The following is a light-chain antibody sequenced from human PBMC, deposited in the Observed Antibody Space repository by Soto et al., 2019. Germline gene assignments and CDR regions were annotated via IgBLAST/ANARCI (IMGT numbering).Light chain of an antibody. CDR2: EVS. CDR1: SSDVGGYNY. CDR3: TSYTSSSTSCV. Sequence: QSALTQPASVSGSPGQSITISCTGTSSDVGGYNYVSWYQQHPGKAPKLMAYEVSNRPSGVSNRFSGSKSGNTASLTISGLQAEDEADYYCTSYTSSSTSCVFGTGTKVTVL. J-gene: IGLJ1*01. V-gene: IGLV2-14*01.